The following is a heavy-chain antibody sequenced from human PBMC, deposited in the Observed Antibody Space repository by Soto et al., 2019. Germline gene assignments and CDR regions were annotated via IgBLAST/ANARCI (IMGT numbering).Heavy chain of an antibody. D-gene: IGHD3-10*01. J-gene: IGHJ6*02. V-gene: IGHV3-23*01. CDR1: GFTFSSYA. Sequence: DVQLLESGGDLVQPGGSLRLSCAASGFTFSSYAMRWVRQAPGKGLEWVSSVSAGGDMTYYSDSVKGRFTISRDNSNNALFRQVNSLRAEDTARYYCARGDRGGSGSPASYYYSGLDVWGQGTTDTVSS. CDR2: VSAGGDMT. CDR3: ARGDRGGSGSPASYYYSGLDV.